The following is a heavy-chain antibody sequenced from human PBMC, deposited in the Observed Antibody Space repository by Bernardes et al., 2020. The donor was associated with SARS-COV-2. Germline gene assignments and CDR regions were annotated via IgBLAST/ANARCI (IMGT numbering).Heavy chain of an antibody. CDR1: GFTFDDYA. V-gene: IGHV3-9*01. CDR2: ISWNSGSI. J-gene: IGHJ6*02. Sequence: GGSLRLSCAASGFTFDDYAMHWVRQAPGKGLEWVSGISWNSGSIGYADSVKGRFTISRDNAKNSLYLQMNSLRAEDTALYYCAKDFQPYYYGMDVWGQGTTVTVSS. CDR3: AKDFQPYYYGMDV.